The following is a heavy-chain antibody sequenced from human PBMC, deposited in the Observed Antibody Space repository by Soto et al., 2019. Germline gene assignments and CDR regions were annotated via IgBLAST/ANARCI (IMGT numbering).Heavy chain of an antibody. Sequence: GESLKISCKGSGYSFTSYWIGWVRQMPGKGLERMGIIYPGDSDTRYSPSFQGQVTISADKSISTAYLQWSSLKASDTAMYYCARHGVYYDSSGTDYYYYGMDVWGQGTTVTVSS. J-gene: IGHJ6*02. D-gene: IGHD3-22*01. V-gene: IGHV5-51*01. CDR2: IYPGDSDT. CDR1: GYSFTSYW. CDR3: ARHGVYYDSSGTDYYYYGMDV.